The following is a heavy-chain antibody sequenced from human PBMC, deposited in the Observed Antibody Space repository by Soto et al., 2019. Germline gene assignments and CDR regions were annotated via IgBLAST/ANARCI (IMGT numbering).Heavy chain of an antibody. CDR2: IYHSGST. Sequence: QVQLQESGPGLVKPSGTLSLTCAVSGGSISSSNWWSWVRQPPGKGLEWIGEIYHSGSTNYNPSLKGRVTLSVDKSKNRLSLKLSSVTAADPAVYYCARGRGYCSGGSCADFDPWGQGTLVTVSS. V-gene: IGHV4-4*02. D-gene: IGHD2-15*01. CDR1: GGSISSSNW. CDR3: ARGRGYCSGGSCADFDP. J-gene: IGHJ5*02.